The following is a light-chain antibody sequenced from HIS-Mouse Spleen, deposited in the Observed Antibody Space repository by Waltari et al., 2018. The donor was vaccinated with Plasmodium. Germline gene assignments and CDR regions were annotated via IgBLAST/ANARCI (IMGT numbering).Light chain of an antibody. V-gene: IGKV1-5*03. CDR1: QSISSW. J-gene: IGKJ1*01. CDR2: QAS. CDR3: QRYNSYWT. Sequence: DIQMTQSPSTLSASVGDRVTITCRASQSISSWLAWYQQKPGKAPKLLIYQASSLERGGPSRFSGSGSGTEFTLTISSLQPDDFATYYCQRYNSYWTFGQGTKVEIK.